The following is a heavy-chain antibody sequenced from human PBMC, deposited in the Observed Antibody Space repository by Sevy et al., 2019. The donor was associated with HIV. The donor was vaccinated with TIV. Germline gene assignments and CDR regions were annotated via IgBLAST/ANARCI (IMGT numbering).Heavy chain of an antibody. V-gene: IGHV1-24*01. J-gene: IGHJ4*02. Sequence: ASVKVSCKVSGYSLSNLAMHWVRQAPGKGLEWMGTFDPEDGETIYAQNFQGRVTLTEDKSTDTAYMELSSLRSEDTAVFYCAVTKDYYENSGNPFDYWGQGTLVTVSS. CDR2: FDPEDGET. CDR1: GYSLSNLA. D-gene: IGHD3-22*01. CDR3: AVTKDYYENSGNPFDY.